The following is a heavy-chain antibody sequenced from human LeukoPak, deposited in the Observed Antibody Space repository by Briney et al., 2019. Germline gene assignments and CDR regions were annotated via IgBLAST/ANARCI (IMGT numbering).Heavy chain of an antibody. CDR1: GGSFSGYY. D-gene: IGHD2-2*01. CDR3: ARDNEVPAATPWYNWFDP. CDR2: INHSGGT. Sequence: SETLSLTCAVYGGSFSGYYWSWIRQPPGKGLEWIGEINHSGGTNYNPSLKSRVTISVDTSKNQFSLKLSSVTAADTAVYYCARDNEVPAATPWYNWFDPWGQGTLVTVSS. V-gene: IGHV4-34*01. J-gene: IGHJ5*02.